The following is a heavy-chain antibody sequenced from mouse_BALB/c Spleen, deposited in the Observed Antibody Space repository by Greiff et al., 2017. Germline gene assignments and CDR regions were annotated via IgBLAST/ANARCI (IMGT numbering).Heavy chain of an antibody. V-gene: IGHV1-69*02. J-gene: IGHJ2*01. Sequence: QVQLKQPGAELVKPGAPVKLSCKASGYTFTSYWMNWVKQRPGRGLEWIGRIDPSDSETHYNQKFKDKATLTVDKSSSTAYIQLSSLTSEDSAVYYCARGVDGNCFDYWGQGTTLTVSA. D-gene: IGHD1-1*01. CDR1: GYTFTSYW. CDR2: IDPSDSET. CDR3: ARGVDGNCFDY.